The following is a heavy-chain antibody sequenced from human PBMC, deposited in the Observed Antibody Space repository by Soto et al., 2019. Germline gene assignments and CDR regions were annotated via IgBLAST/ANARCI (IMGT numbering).Heavy chain of an antibody. V-gene: IGHV4-30-4*01. J-gene: IGHJ2*01. Sequence: QVQLQESGPGLVKPSETLSLTCTVSGGSISGGVHSWSWIRQPPGKGLEWIGPIFDSGSPYYNPSLKSRLTISVDTSKNQFSLRLSSVTAADTAVYYCAREIMPLTNDWYFDLWGRGTLVTVSS. CDR1: GGSISGGVHS. CDR2: IFDSGSP. CDR3: AREIMPLTNDWYFDL. D-gene: IGHD2-8*01.